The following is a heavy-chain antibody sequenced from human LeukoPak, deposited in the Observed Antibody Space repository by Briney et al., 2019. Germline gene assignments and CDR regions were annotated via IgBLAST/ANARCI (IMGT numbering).Heavy chain of an antibody. J-gene: IGHJ6*02. Sequence: ASVKVSCKASGYTFTGYYMHWVRQAPGQGLEWMGIINPSGGSTSYAQKFQGRVTMTRDTSTSTVYMELSSLRSEDTAVYYCARSGCSGGSCPHYYYYGMDVWGQGTTVTVSS. CDR1: GYTFTGYY. CDR2: INPSGGST. V-gene: IGHV1-46*01. CDR3: ARSGCSGGSCPHYYYYGMDV. D-gene: IGHD2-15*01.